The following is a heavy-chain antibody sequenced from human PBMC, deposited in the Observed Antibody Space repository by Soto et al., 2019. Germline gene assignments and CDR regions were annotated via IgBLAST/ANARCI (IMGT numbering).Heavy chain of an antibody. V-gene: IGHV1-8*01. Sequence: QVQLVQSGAEVKKPGASVKVSCKASGYTFTSYDINWVRQATGQGLEWMGWMNPNSGNTGYAQKFQGRVTMTRNTSISTADMELSCLRSEGTAVYYCARIPYDYVWGSSNAFDIWGQGTMVTVSS. CDR2: MNPNSGNT. CDR3: ARIPYDYVWGSSNAFDI. CDR1: GYTFTSYD. J-gene: IGHJ3*02. D-gene: IGHD3-16*01.